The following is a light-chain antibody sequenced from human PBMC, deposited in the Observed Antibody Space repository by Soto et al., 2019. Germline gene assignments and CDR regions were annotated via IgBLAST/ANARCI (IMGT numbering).Light chain of an antibody. V-gene: IGLV2-8*01. CDR3: YSYAGSSRV. Sequence: QSALTQPPSASGSPGQSVTISCTGTSSDVGDYNYVSWYQQYPGKAPKLIIYEVTKRPSGVPDRFSGSKSGNTASLTVSGLLAEDEADYYCYSYAGSSRVFGTGTKLTVL. J-gene: IGLJ1*01. CDR2: EVT. CDR1: SSDVGDYNY.